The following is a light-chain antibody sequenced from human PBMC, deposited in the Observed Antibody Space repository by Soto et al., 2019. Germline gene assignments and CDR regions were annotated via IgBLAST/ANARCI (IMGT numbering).Light chain of an antibody. J-gene: IGKJ4*01. V-gene: IGKV3-11*01. CDR3: QHPATS. CDR2: DPS. Sequence: ALAQSPVALSLSPGERATLSCRASQSVSTDLAWYPQIPGEAPKPLIYDPSATATGIPVRFTASRPGTDFALPISSLETEDYGLYYCQHPATSCGGATKV. CDR1: QSVSTD.